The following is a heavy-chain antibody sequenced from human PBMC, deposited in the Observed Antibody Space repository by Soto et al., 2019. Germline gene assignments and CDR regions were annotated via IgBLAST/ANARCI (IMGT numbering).Heavy chain of an antibody. D-gene: IGHD3-22*01. Sequence: KGLEWVSAISGSGGSTYYADSVTGRFTISRDNSKNTLYLQMNSLRAEDTAVYYCAIDGPGHSSGYYYVWSPFDLWGQGTMVIVSS. J-gene: IGHJ3*01. CDR2: ISGSGGST. V-gene: IGHV3-23*01. CDR3: AIDGPGHSSGYYYVWSPFDL.